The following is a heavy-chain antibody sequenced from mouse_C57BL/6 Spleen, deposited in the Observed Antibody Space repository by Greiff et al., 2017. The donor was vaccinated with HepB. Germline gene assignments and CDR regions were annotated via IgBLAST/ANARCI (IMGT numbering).Heavy chain of an antibody. Sequence: VKLQQPGAELVRPGSSVKLSCKASGYTFTSYWMHWVKQRPIQGLEWIGNIDPSDSETHYNQKFKDKATLTVDKSSSTAYMQLSSLTSEDSAVYYCARGWLEAMDYWGQGTSVTVSS. D-gene: IGHD1-1*02. V-gene: IGHV1-52*01. J-gene: IGHJ4*01. CDR1: GYTFTSYW. CDR3: ARGWLEAMDY. CDR2: IDPSDSET.